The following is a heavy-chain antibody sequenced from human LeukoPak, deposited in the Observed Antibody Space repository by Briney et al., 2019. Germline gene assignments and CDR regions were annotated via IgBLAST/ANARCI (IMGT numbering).Heavy chain of an antibody. D-gene: IGHD5-18*01. J-gene: IGHJ6*03. CDR3: ARPGATATRAYYYYYMDV. Sequence: SETLSLTCTVSGDSISSYYWSWIRQPPGKGLKWIGYIYYSGSTNYNPSLKSRVTISVDTSKNQFSLKLSSVTAADTAVYYCARPGATATRAYYYYYMDVWGKGTTVTVSS. V-gene: IGHV4-59*12. CDR2: IYYSGST. CDR1: GDSISSYY.